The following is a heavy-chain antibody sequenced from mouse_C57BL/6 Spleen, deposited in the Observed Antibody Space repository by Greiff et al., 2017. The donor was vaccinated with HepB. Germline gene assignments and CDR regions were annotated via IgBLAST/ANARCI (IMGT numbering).Heavy chain of an antibody. CDR1: GYTFTSYW. CDR2: IYPSDSET. V-gene: IGHV1-61*01. D-gene: IGHD1-1*01. Sequence: QVQLQQPGTELVKPGASVKLSCKASGYTFTSYWMHWVKQRPGQGLEWIGNIYPSDSETHYNQKFKDKATLTVDKSSSTAYMQLSSLTSEDSAVYYCARAPYCYGSSYRYFDVWGTGTTVTVSS. CDR3: ARAPYCYGSSYRYFDV. J-gene: IGHJ1*03.